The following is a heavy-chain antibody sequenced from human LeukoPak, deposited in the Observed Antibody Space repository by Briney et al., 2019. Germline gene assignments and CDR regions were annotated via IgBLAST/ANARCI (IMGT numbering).Heavy chain of an antibody. CDR1: GGSISSSNW. CDR3: ARGRYLPLYFDY. J-gene: IGHJ4*02. V-gene: IGHV4-4*02. CDR2: IYHSGST. Sequence: SETLSLTYAVSGGSISSSNWWSGVRQPPGKGLEWIGEIYHSGSTNYNPSLKSRVTISVDKSKNQFSLKLSSVTAADTAVYYCARGRYLPLYFDYWGQGTLVTVSS. D-gene: IGHD3-16*02.